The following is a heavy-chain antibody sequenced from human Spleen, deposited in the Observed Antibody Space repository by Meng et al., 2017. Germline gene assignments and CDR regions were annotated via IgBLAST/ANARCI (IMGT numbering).Heavy chain of an antibody. CDR2: ISGGST. V-gene: IGHV3-38-3*01. J-gene: IGHJ4*02. D-gene: IGHD5-24*01. CDR1: GFTVSMNE. CDR3: AKGTWDGYYYFDY. Sequence: GESLKISCAASGFTVSMNEMSWVRQAPGKGLEWVSSISGGSTYYADSRKGRFTISRDNSKNTLHLQMNSLRAEDTTVYYCAKGTWDGYYYFDYWGQGTLVTVSS.